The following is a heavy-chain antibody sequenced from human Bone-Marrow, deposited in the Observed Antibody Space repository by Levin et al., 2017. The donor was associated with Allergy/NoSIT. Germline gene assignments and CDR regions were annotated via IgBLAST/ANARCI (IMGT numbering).Heavy chain of an antibody. J-gene: IGHJ4*02. CDR3: ARGSGSYYWFDY. D-gene: IGHD3-10*01. CDR1: GFTVSTNY. Sequence: AGGSLRLSCAASGFTVSTNYMSWVRQAPGKGLEWVSVIYSGGSTYYADSVKGRFTISRDTSKNTLYLQMNSLRAEDTAVYYCARGSGSYYWFDYWGQGTLVTVSS. CDR2: IYSGGST. V-gene: IGHV3-66*02.